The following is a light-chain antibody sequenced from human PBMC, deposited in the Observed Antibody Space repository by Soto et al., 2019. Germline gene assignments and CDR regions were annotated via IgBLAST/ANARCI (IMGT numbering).Light chain of an antibody. CDR2: DVS. V-gene: IGLV2-14*01. J-gene: IGLJ1*01. CDR3: SSYTGSTTLHYV. CDR1: SSDVGGYNY. Sequence: QSVLTQPASVSGSPGQSITISCTGTSSDVGGYNYVSWYQQHPGKAPKLLIYDVSNRPSGASNRFPGSKSGNTASLTISGLHAEDEADYYCSSYTGSTTLHYVFGTGTKLTVL.